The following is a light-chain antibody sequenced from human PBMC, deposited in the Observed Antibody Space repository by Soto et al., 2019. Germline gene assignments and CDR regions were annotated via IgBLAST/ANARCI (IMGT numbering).Light chain of an antibody. Sequence: DILMTQSPSTLSESVGDRATITCRASQNTGRSLAWYQQTPGKAPKLLISAASTLASGVPSRFGGSGSGTEFTLSITRLQPYAFATCYCQHFCSHWTFGQGTKVDIK. V-gene: IGKV1-5*01. J-gene: IGKJ1*01. CDR1: QNTGRS. CDR2: AAS. CDR3: QHFCSHWT.